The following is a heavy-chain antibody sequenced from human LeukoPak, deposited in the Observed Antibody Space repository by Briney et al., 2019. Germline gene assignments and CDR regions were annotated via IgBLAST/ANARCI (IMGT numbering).Heavy chain of an antibody. CDR1: GGSFSGYY. CDR3: ARAGVRWFGRNAFDI. CDR2: INHSGST. D-gene: IGHD3-10*01. V-gene: IGHV4-34*01. J-gene: IGHJ3*02. Sequence: TSETLSLTCAVYGGSFSGYYWSWIRQPPGKGLEWIGEINHSGSTNYNPSLKSRVTISVDTSKNQFSLKLSSVTAADTAVYYCARAGVRWFGRNAFDIWGQGTMVTVSS.